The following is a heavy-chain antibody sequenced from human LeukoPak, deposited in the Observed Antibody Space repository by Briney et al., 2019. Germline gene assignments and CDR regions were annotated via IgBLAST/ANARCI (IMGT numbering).Heavy chain of an antibody. V-gene: IGHV4-39*01. CDR3: VAAVAAIDY. CDR2: IYYSGST. Sequence: SETLSLTCTVSGGSISSSSYYWAWIRQPPGKGLEWIGSIYYSGSTYYNSSLKSRVTISVDTSKNQFSLKLTSMTAAETAVYYCVAAVAAIDYWGQGTLVTVSS. D-gene: IGHD2-15*01. J-gene: IGHJ4*02. CDR1: GGSISSSSYY.